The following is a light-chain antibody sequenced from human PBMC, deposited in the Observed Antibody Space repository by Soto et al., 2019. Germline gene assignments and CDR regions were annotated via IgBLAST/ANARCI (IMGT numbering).Light chain of an antibody. CDR3: QQYNNWPPLT. V-gene: IGKV3-15*01. CDR2: GAS. Sequence: EIVMTQSPATLSMPPGERATLSCRASQSVSSNLAWYQQKPGQAPRLLIYGASTRATGIPARFSGSGSGTDFTLTISSLQSEDFAVYYCQQYNNWPPLTFGGGTKVEIK. CDR1: QSVSSN. J-gene: IGKJ4*01.